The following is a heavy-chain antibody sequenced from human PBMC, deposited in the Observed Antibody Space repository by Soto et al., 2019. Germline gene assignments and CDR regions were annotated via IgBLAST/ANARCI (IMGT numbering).Heavy chain of an antibody. CDR1: GVTFSNYA. Sequence: AGGSLRLSCVASGVTFSNYALSWVRQAPGNGLEWVSSISAYGDITYYADSVKGRFTISRDNAKNSLYLQMNSLRAEDTAVYYCARALGYCISTSCPNWFDPWGQGTLVTVSS. D-gene: IGHD2-2*01. CDR3: ARALGYCISTSCPNWFDP. V-gene: IGHV3-21*01. J-gene: IGHJ5*02. CDR2: ISAYGDIT.